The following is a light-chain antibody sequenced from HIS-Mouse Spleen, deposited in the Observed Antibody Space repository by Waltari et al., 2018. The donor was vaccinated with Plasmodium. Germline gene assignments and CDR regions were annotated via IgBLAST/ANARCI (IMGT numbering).Light chain of an antibody. CDR1: ALPKKY. CDR2: EDR. CDR3: YSTDSSGNHRV. Sequence: SYELTQPPSVSVSPGQTARITCSGDALPKKYAYWYQQQSGQAPVLVVYEDRQRPSGIPERFSGSSAGTMATWTISGAQVEDEADYYCYSTDSSGNHRVFGGGTKLTVL. J-gene: IGLJ3*02. V-gene: IGLV3-10*01.